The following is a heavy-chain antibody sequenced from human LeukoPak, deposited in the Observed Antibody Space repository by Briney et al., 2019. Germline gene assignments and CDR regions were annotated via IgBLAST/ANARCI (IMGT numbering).Heavy chain of an antibody. Sequence: GGSLRLSCAASGFTFSSYGMHWVRQAPGKGLEWVAFIRYDGSNKYYADSVKGRFTISRDNSKNTLYLQMNSLRAEDTAVYYCARYYYDSSGYKFDHWGQGTLVSVSS. CDR2: IRYDGSNK. CDR3: ARYYYDSSGYKFDH. D-gene: IGHD3-22*01. J-gene: IGHJ4*02. V-gene: IGHV3-30*02. CDR1: GFTFSSYG.